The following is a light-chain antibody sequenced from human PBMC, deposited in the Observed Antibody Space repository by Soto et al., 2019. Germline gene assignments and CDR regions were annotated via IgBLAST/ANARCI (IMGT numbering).Light chain of an antibody. CDR2: DVS. CDR1: SSDVGGSNY. CDR3: SSFGGSSTR. J-gene: IGLJ2*01. Sequence: QPALTQPASVSGSPGQSITISCTGTSSDVGGSNYVSWYQQHPGEAPKLMLYDVSYRPSGMANRFYGSKSGNTASLTISRLQASDEADYGCSSFGGSSTRFGGGTKLTGL. V-gene: IGLV2-14*01.